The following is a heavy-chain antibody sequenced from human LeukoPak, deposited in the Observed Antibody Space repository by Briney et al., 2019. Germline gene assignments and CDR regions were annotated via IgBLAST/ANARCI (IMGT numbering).Heavy chain of an antibody. V-gene: IGHV4-34*01. CDR2: INHSGST. J-gene: IGHJ6*02. CDR1: GGSFSGYY. CDR3: ARANGRGYYYYYGMDV. Sequence: SETLSLTCAVYGGSFSGYYWSWIRQPLGKGLEWIGEINHSGSTNYNPSLKSRVTISVDTSKNQFSLKLSSVTAADTAVYYCARANGRGYYYYYGMDVWGQGTTVTVSS. D-gene: IGHD3-10*01.